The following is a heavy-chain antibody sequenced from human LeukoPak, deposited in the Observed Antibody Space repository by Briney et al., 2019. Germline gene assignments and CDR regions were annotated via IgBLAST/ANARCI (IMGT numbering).Heavy chain of an antibody. V-gene: IGHV4-59*01. CDR1: GGSISNYY. J-gene: IGHJ4*02. Sequence: SETLSLTCTVSGGSISNYYWNWIRQPPGKGLEWIGYIYYSGSTNYNPSLKSRVTISVDTSKNQFSLRLSSVTAADTAVYYCARVQDLVYFDYWGQGTLVTVSS. CDR2: IYYSGST. CDR3: ARVQDLVYFDY.